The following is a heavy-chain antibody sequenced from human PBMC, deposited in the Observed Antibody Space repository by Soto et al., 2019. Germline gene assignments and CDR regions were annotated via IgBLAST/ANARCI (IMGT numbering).Heavy chain of an antibody. CDR3: ARHSHVARGVMWFKDDP. J-gene: IGHJ5*02. CDR1: GYTFTSYA. Sequence: ASVKVSCKASGYTFTSYAMHWVRQAPGQRLEWMGWINAGNGNTKYSQKFQGHVTISADKSISTAYLQWSSLKASDTAMYYCARHSHVARGVMWFKDDPWGQGTLVTVSS. D-gene: IGHD3-10*01. V-gene: IGHV1-3*01. CDR2: INAGNGNT.